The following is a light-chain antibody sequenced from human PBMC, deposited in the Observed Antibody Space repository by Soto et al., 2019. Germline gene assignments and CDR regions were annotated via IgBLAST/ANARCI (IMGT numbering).Light chain of an antibody. CDR3: QVWDSCVV. J-gene: IGLJ2*01. Sequence: SSELTQPLSVSVALGQTARITCGGNNIGSKNVHWYQQKPGQAPVLVIYRDSNRPSGIPERFSGSNSGNTATLTISRAQAGDEADYYCQVWDSCVVFGGGTKLTVL. CDR1: NIGSKN. V-gene: IGLV3-9*01. CDR2: RDS.